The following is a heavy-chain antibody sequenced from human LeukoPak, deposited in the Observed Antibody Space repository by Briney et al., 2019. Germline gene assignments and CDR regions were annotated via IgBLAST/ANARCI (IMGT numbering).Heavy chain of an antibody. Sequence: SETLSLTCTVSGGSISSYYWSWIRQPPGKGLEWIGYIYYSGSTNYNPSLKSRVTISVDTSENQFSLKLSSVTAADTAVYYCARGIVVVPAANSSPYYYYYYMDVWGKGTTVTVSS. CDR1: GGSISSYY. J-gene: IGHJ6*03. D-gene: IGHD2-2*01. CDR2: IYYSGST. CDR3: ARGIVVVPAANSSPYYYYYYMDV. V-gene: IGHV4-59*08.